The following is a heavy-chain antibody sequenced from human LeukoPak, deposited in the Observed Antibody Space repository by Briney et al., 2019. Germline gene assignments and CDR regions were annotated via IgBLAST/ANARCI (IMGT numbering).Heavy chain of an antibody. D-gene: IGHD6-19*01. V-gene: IGHV4-59*01. CDR1: GGSISSYY. Sequence: SETLSLTCTVSGGSISSYYWSWIRQPPGKGLEWIGYVYSSGSTNYNPSLRSRVTISVDTSKNQFPLRLSPVTAADTAVYYCARLYYSSGWYRYFDYWGQGTLVTVSS. J-gene: IGHJ4*02. CDR3: ARLYYSSGWYRYFDY. CDR2: VYSSGST.